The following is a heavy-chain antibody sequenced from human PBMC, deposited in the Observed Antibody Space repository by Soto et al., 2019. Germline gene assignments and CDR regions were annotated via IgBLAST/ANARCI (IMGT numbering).Heavy chain of an antibody. J-gene: IGHJ4*02. Sequence: GGSLRLSCAASGFTFSNYAMSWVRQAPGKGLEWVSSISESGDSTFNADSVKGRFTISRDNFKNTLYLQMNSLRAEDTAVYYCAKHDYGDYKLYDCWGQGTLVTVSS. D-gene: IGHD4-17*01. CDR3: AKHDYGDYKLYDC. CDR2: ISESGDST. V-gene: IGHV3-23*01. CDR1: GFTFSNYA.